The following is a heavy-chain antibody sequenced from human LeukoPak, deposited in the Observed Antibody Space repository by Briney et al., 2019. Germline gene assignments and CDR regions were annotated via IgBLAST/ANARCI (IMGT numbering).Heavy chain of an antibody. D-gene: IGHD1-26*01. CDR3: ARSSGSYLDAFDI. CDR2: IKQDGSEK. CDR1: GFTFSSHC. V-gene: IGHV3-7*01. J-gene: IGHJ3*02. Sequence: GGSLRLSCAASGFTFSSHCMNWARQAPGKGLEWVANIKQDGSEKYYVDSVKGRFTISRDNAKNSLYLQMNSLRAEDTAVYYCARSSGSYLDAFDIWGQGTMVTVSS.